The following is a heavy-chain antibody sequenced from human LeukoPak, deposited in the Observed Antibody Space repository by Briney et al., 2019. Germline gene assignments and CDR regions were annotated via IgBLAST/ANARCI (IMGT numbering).Heavy chain of an antibody. Sequence: PSETLSLTCSVSGGSISSGGYSWSWIRQPPGKGLEWIGYIYYSGSTYYNPSLKSRVTISVDTSKNQFSLKLSSVTAADTAVYYCARVWETTVTSPYFDYWGQGTLVTVSS. D-gene: IGHD4-11*01. CDR1: GGSISSGGYS. J-gene: IGHJ4*02. CDR2: IYYSGST. CDR3: ARVWETTVTSPYFDY. V-gene: IGHV4-30-4*07.